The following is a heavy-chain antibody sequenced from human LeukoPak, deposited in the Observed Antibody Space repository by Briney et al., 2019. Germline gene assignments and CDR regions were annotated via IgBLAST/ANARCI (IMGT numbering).Heavy chain of an antibody. CDR1: GGTFSSYA. J-gene: IGHJ4*02. CDR2: IIPIFGTA. Sequence: GASVKVSCKASGGTFSSYAISWVRQAPGQGLEWMGGIIPIFGTANYAQKFQGRVTITTDESTSTAYMELSSLRSEDTAVYYCARDGLQYSSSWSGDYWGQGTLVTVSS. V-gene: IGHV1-69*05. D-gene: IGHD6-13*01. CDR3: ARDGLQYSSSWSGDY.